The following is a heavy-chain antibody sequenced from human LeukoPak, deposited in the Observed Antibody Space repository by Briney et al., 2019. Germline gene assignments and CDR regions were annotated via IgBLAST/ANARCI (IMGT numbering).Heavy chain of an antibody. Sequence: GGSLRLSCTASGFTFSSYGMHWVRQAPGKGLEWVAFIRYDGSNTYYADSVKGRFTISRDNSKNTLYLQMNSLRAEDTAVYYCAKSAFSIANYFDSWGQGTLVTVSS. CDR2: IRYDGSNT. D-gene: IGHD2-2*01. CDR1: GFTFSSYG. CDR3: AKSAFSIANYFDS. J-gene: IGHJ4*02. V-gene: IGHV3-30*02.